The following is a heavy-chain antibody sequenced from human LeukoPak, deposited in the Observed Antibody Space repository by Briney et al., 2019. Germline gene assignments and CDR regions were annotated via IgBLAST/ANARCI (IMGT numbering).Heavy chain of an antibody. CDR3: ARHPELYFFDY. D-gene: IGHD3-10*01. J-gene: IGHJ4*02. CDR1: GASISSYY. V-gene: IGHV4-59*08. CDR2: ISYSGST. Sequence: SETLSLTCTVSGASISSYYWSWIRQPPGKGLEWIGYISYSGSTNYNPSLKSRVTISADTSKNQVSLTLSPVTAADTAVYYCARHPELYFFDYWGQGTLVTVSS.